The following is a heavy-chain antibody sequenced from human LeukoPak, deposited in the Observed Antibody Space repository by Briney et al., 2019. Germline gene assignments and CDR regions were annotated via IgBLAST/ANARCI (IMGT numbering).Heavy chain of an antibody. CDR1: GGTFSSYA. Sequence: SVKVSCKASGGTFSSYAISWVRQAPGQGLEWMGGIIPIFGTANYAQKFQGRVTITTDESTSTAYMELSSLRSEDTAVYYCARADAYYYGSGSYPNYYYYYYMDVWGKGTTVTVSS. CDR3: ARADAYYYGSGSYPNYYYYYYMDV. CDR2: IIPIFGTA. J-gene: IGHJ6*03. V-gene: IGHV1-69*05. D-gene: IGHD3-10*01.